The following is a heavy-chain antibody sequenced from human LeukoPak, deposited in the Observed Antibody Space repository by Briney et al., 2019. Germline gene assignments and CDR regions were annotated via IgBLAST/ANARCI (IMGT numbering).Heavy chain of an antibody. CDR3: AKRMSSLDY. CDR2: VSTSGNNG. D-gene: IGHD6-13*01. CDR1: GFTFNNYG. Sequence: PGGSLRLSCAASGFTFNNYGMNWVRQAPGKGLEWVSVVSTSGNNGYYADSVQGRFTISRDNTKNSLYLQMNSLRAEDTAVYYCAKRMSSLDYWGQGTLVTVSS. V-gene: IGHV3-23*01. J-gene: IGHJ4*02.